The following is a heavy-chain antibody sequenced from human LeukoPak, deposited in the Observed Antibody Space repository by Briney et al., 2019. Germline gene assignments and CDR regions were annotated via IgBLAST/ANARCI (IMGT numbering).Heavy chain of an antibody. CDR3: AKEYPTWVGYNWFDP. D-gene: IGHD1-26*01. Sequence: GGSLRLSCAASGFTFSSYAMSWVRQAPGKGLEWVSAISHSGITKDYADSVKGRFTISRDNSKNTLYLRMNSLRADDTAVYYCAKEYPTWVGYNWFDPWGQGTLVTVSS. CDR2: ISHSGITK. J-gene: IGHJ5*02. V-gene: IGHV3-23*01. CDR1: GFTFSSYA.